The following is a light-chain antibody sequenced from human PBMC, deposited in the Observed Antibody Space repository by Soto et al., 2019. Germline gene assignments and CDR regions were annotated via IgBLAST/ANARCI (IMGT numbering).Light chain of an antibody. CDR1: QSVGRD. CDR3: QQRSNWPRIT. J-gene: IGKJ5*01. Sequence: EIVLTQSPATLSLSPGERATLSCRASQSVGRDLAWYQQKSGQAPRLLIYDASNRATGIPARISGSGSGTAFTLTISSLEPEDFAVYYCQQRSNWPRITFGQGTRLEIK. V-gene: IGKV3-11*01. CDR2: DAS.